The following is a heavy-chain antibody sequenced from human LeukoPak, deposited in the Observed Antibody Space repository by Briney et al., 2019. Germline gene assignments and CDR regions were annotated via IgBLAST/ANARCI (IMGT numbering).Heavy chain of an antibody. Sequence: GESLRLSCAASGFTVSSNYMSWVRQAPGKGLEWVSVIYSGGNTYYADSVKGRFTISRDNSKNTLYLQVNSLRAEDTAVYYCAKDKRLQPHYFDYWGQRTLVTVSS. D-gene: IGHD6-25*01. J-gene: IGHJ4*02. CDR3: AKDKRLQPHYFDY. V-gene: IGHV3-53*01. CDR1: GFTVSSNY. CDR2: IYSGGNT.